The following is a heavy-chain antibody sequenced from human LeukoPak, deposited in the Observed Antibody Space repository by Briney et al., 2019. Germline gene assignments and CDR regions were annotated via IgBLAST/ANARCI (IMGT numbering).Heavy chain of an antibody. CDR2: IWNDGSNK. V-gene: IGHV3-30*02. D-gene: IGHD3-10*01. Sequence: GGSLRLSCAVSGFTFSNYGMHWVRQAPGKGLEWVAVIWNDGSNKYYADSVKGRFTISRDNSKSTLDLQMNSLRADDSSVYYCAKWGGGQAFDYWGQGTLVTVSS. J-gene: IGHJ4*02. CDR3: AKWGGGQAFDY. CDR1: GFTFSNYG.